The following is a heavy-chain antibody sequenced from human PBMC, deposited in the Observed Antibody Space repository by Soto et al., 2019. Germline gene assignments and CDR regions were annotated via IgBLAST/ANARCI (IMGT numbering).Heavy chain of an antibody. J-gene: IGHJ6*02. Sequence: SETLSLTCSVSGYSVSSGDYYWAWIRQPPGKGLEWIGSMLYSGLTYYNPSLKSRVTLSVDTSKNQFSVRLNSVTASDTAVYYCARLSVSLSGPYGIHVWGQGTTVTVSS. CDR2: MLYSGLT. CDR1: GYSVSSGDYY. V-gene: IGHV4-39*01. D-gene: IGHD2-15*01. CDR3: ARLSVSLSGPYGIHV.